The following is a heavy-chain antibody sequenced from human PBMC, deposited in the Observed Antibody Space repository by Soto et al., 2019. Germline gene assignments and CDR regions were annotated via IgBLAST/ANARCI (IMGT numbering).Heavy chain of an antibody. D-gene: IGHD3-3*01. J-gene: IGHJ4*02. CDR1: GGTFSSYA. CDR2: IIPIFGTA. Sequence: GASVKVSCKASGGTFSSYAISWVRQAPGQGLEWMGGIIPIFGTANYAQKFQGRVTITADESTSTAYMELSSLRSEDTAVYYCASLYYDFTTPIGPGYWGQGTLVTVSS. CDR3: ASLYYDFTTPIGPGY. V-gene: IGHV1-69*13.